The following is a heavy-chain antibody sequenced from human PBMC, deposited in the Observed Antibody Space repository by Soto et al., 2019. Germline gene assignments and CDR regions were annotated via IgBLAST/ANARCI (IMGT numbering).Heavy chain of an antibody. D-gene: IGHD2-21*01. CDR1: GFTFSSHA. J-gene: IGHJ3*02. Sequence: QVQLVESGGGVVQPGTSLRLSCATSGFTFSSHAIHWVRQAPGKGLEWVAQIWSDGSNKYYADSMRGRFTISRDFSNNMAFLQMDSLRAEDTAVYYCARDGVSPAPYAFDMWGQGTLVIVSS. CDR3: ARDGVSPAPYAFDM. V-gene: IGHV3-33*01. CDR2: IWSDGSNK.